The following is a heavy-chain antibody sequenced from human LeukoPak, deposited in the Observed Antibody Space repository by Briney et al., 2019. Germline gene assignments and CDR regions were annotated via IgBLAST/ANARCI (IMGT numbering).Heavy chain of an antibody. CDR1: GFSFSSYE. CDR2: ISSSTSSI. Sequence: GGSLRLSCAASGFSFSSYEMNWVRQAPGKGLEWVSYISSSTSSIFYADSVKGRFTISRDNAKNSLYMQLNSLRAEDTAIYYCAREGYCSGGTCHGYDAFDIWGQGTMVTVSS. V-gene: IGHV3-48*03. CDR3: AREGYCSGGTCHGYDAFDI. D-gene: IGHD2-15*01. J-gene: IGHJ3*02.